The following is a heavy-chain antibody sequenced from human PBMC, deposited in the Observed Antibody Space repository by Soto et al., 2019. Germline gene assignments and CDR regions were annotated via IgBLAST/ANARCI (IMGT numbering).Heavy chain of an antibody. D-gene: IGHD6-13*01. V-gene: IGHV3-9*01. J-gene: IGHJ6*03. CDR3: AKGIAAAGRVNYYMDV. CDR1: GFTFDDYA. CDR2: ISWNSGSI. Sequence: GGSLRLSCAASGFTFDDYAMHWVRQAPGKGLEWVSGISWNSGSIGYADSVKGRFTISRDNAKNSLYLQMNSLRAEDTALYYCAKGIAAAGRVNYYMDVWGKGTTVTVSS.